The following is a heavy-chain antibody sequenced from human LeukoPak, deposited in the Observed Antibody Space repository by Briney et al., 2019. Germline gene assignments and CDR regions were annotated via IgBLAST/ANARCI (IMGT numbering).Heavy chain of an antibody. CDR1: GGTFSSYA. Sequence: SVKVSCKASGGTFSSYAISWVRQAPGQGLEWMGGIIPIFGTANYAQKFQGRVTMTTDTSTSTAYMELRSLRSDDTAVYYCARGNGDYVMDVWGQGTTVTVSS. CDR2: IIPIFGTA. CDR3: ARGNGDYVMDV. V-gene: IGHV1-69*05. J-gene: IGHJ6*02. D-gene: IGHD4-17*01.